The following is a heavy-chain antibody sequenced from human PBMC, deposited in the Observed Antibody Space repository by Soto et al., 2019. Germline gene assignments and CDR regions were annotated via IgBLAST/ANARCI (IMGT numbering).Heavy chain of an antibody. J-gene: IGHJ6*03. CDR3: ARDNGSYYDFWSGYFSDYYYYYMDV. CDR2: IYYSGST. V-gene: IGHV4-59*01. D-gene: IGHD3-3*01. Sequence: SETLSLTCTVSGGSISSYYWSWIRQPPGKGLEWIGYIYYSGSTNYNPSLKSRVTISVGTSKNQFSLKLSSVTAADTAVYYCARDNGSYYDFWSGYFSDYYYYYMDVWGKGTTVTVSS. CDR1: GGSISSYY.